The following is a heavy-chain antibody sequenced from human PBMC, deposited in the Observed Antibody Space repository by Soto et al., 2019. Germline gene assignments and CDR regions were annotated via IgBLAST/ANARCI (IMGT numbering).Heavy chain of an antibody. V-gene: IGHV3-30*18. D-gene: IGHD6-25*01. J-gene: IGHJ4*02. CDR2: ISYDGSNK. CDR1: GFTFSSYG. CDR3: AKVLSSGAAFDY. Sequence: GGSLRLSCAASGFTFSSYGMHWVRQAPGKGLEWVAVISYDGSNKYYADSVKGRFTISRDNSKNTLYLQMNSLRAEDTAVYYCAKVLSSGAAFDYWGQGTLVTVSS.